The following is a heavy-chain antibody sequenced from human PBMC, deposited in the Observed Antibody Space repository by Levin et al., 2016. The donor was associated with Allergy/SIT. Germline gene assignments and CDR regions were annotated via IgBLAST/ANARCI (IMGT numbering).Heavy chain of an antibody. D-gene: IGHD2-2*01. Sequence: GESLKISCSASGFTFSNYAMHWVRQAPGKGLEYVSAISSNGGNTYYADSMKGRVTISRDNSKNTLYLQMSSLGAEDTAVYYCVKDFVVAGPGAAGLRGDYFDYWGQGTLVTVSS. CDR1: GFTFSNYA. CDR2: ISSNGGNT. V-gene: IGHV3-64D*06. J-gene: IGHJ4*02. CDR3: VKDFVVAGPGAAGLRGDYFDY.